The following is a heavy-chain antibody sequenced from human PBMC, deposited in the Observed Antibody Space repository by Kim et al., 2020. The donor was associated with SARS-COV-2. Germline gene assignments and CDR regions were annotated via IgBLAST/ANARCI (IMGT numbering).Heavy chain of an antibody. J-gene: IGHJ4*02. CDR3: ARGSVAGSFDY. CDR1: GFTFSSYG. D-gene: IGHD6-19*01. CDR2: ISNDGTKK. V-gene: IGHV3-33*05. Sequence: GGSLRLSCAASGFTFSSYGMYWVRQAPGKGLEWVAGISNDGTKKYYADSVKGRFTISRDTSKNTLYLQMNSLRAEDTAVYYCARGSVAGSFDYWGQGTLVTVSS.